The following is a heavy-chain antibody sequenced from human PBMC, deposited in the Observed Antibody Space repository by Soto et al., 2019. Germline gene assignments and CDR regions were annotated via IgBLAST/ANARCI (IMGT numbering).Heavy chain of an antibody. CDR1: GYSFINSC. J-gene: IGHJ4*02. V-gene: IGHV5-51*01. D-gene: IGHD6-19*01. CDR3: ARHDAYSSSDF. Sequence: PGEALNISCKVSGYSFINSCIACVRQMPGKGLEWMGIIYPGDSDSRYSPSFQGQVSISADKSINTAYLQWSSLKASDTAMYYCARHDAYSSSDFWGQGTLVTVSS. CDR2: IYPGDSDS.